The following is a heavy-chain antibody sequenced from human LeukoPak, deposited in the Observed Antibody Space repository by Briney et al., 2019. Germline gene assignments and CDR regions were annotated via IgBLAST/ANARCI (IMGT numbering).Heavy chain of an antibody. CDR3: ARVGYSYVINDWSRTGLGAYPTKYYYHMDV. J-gene: IGHJ6*03. CDR2: INHSGST. CDR1: GGSFSGYY. V-gene: IGHV4-34*01. Sequence: SETLSLTCAVYGGSFSGYYWSWIRQPPGKGLEWTGEINHSGSTNYNPSLKSRVTISLDASKNQFSLKLSSVAAADTAVYFCARVGYSYVINDWSRTGLGAYPTKYYYHMDVWDKGTTVTVSS. D-gene: IGHD5-18*01.